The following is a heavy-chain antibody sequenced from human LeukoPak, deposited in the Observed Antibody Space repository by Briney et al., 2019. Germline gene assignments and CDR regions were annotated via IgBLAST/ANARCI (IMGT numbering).Heavy chain of an antibody. V-gene: IGHV4-38-2*02. J-gene: IGHJ4*02. Sequence: SETLSLTCIVSGYSISSGYYWGWIRQPPGKGLEWIGNIHHSGSTYYNPSLKSRVTISVDTSKNQFSLKLSSVTAADTAVYYCARGVYYRYWGQGTLVTVSS. CDR3: ARGVYYRY. CDR1: GYSISSGYY. CDR2: IHHSGST. D-gene: IGHD3-22*01.